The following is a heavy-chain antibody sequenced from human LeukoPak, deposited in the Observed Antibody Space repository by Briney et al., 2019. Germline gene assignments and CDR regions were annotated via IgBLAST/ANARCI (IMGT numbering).Heavy chain of an antibody. D-gene: IGHD2-15*01. CDR3: ARLPYCSGGSCYFDY. J-gene: IGHJ4*02. Sequence: NPSETLSLTCAVYGGSFSGYYWSWIRQPPGEGLEWIGEINHSGSTNYNPSLKSRVTMSVDTSKHQFSLKLSSVTAADTAVYYCARLPYCSGGSCYFDYWGQGTLVTVSS. V-gene: IGHV4-34*01. CDR2: INHSGST. CDR1: GGSFSGYY.